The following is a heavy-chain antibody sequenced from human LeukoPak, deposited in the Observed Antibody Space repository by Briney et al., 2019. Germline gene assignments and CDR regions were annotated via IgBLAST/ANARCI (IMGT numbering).Heavy chain of an antibody. CDR3: AKDKVYSYGNWFDP. J-gene: IGHJ5*02. CDR1: GFTFSSYG. D-gene: IGHD5-18*01. V-gene: IGHV3-30*02. Sequence: GGSLRLSCAASGFTFSSYGMHWVRQAPGKGLEWVAFIRYDGSNKYYADSVKGRFTISRDNSKNTLYLQMNSLRAEDTAVYYCAKDKVYSYGNWFDPWGQGTLVTVSS. CDR2: IRYDGSNK.